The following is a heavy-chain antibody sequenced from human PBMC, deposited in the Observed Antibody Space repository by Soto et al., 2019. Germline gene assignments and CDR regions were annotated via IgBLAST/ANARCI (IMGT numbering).Heavy chain of an antibody. J-gene: IGHJ4*02. CDR1: GNTFTSYA. CDR2: INAGNGNT. Sequence: QVQLVQSGAEVKKPGASVKVSCKASGNTFTSYAMNWVRQAPGQRLEWMGWINAGNGNTKYSQKFQGRVTITRDTSASTAYMELSSLRSEDTAVYYCARSVGAALSDYWGQGTLVTVSS. D-gene: IGHD1-26*01. V-gene: IGHV1-3*01. CDR3: ARSVGAALSDY.